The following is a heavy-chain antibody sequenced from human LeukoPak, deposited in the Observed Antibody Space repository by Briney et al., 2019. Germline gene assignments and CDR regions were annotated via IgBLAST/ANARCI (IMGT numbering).Heavy chain of an antibody. CDR3: ARDVGTTGWHTYDF. D-gene: IGHD3-9*01. CDR1: GDSVSSNNGA. J-gene: IGHJ4*02. CDR2: TYYRSKRYN. Sequence: SQTLSLTCAISGDSVSSNNGAWNWIRQSPSRGLEWLGGTYYRSKRYNDYAGSLMSRITISPDTSKNQFSLQVYPVTPEDTAVYYCARDVGTTGWHTYDFWGQGTLVTVSS. V-gene: IGHV6-1*01.